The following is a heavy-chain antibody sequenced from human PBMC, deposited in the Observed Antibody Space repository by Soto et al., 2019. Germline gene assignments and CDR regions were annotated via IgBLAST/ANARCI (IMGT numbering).Heavy chain of an antibody. D-gene: IGHD6-13*01. CDR2: ISGSGVST. CDR1: GFTFSSYA. V-gene: IGHV3-23*01. CDR3: AKPGYSSSWSRNFDY. J-gene: IGHJ4*02. Sequence: GGSLRLSCAASGFTFSSYAMTWVRQAPGKGLEWVSGISGSGVSTYNADSVEGRFTISRDNSKNTLYLRMNSLRAEDTAVYYCAKPGYSSSWSRNFDYWGQGTLVTVLL.